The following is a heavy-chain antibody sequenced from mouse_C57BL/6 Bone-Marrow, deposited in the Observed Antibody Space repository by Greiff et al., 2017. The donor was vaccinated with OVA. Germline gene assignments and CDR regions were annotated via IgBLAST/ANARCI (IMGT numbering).Heavy chain of an antibody. CDR3: ARSRYSDYSFDY. CDR2: IYPGSGST. CDR1: GYTFTSYW. V-gene: IGHV1-55*01. D-gene: IGHD2-12*01. Sequence: VQLQQPGAELVKPGASVKMSCKASGYTFTSYWITWVKQRPGQGLEWIGDIYPGSGSTNYNEKFKSKATLTVDTSSSTAYMQLSSLTSEDSAVYYCARSRYSDYSFDYWGQGTTLTVSS. J-gene: IGHJ2*01.